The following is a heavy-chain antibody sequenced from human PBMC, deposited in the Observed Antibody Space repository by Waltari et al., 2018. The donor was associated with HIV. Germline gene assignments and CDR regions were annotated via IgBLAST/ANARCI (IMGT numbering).Heavy chain of an antibody. CDR2: IYYSGST. Sequence: QVQLPESGPGLVKPSETLSLTCTVSGGSIRRYYWSWIRPPPGKGLEWIGYIYYSGSTNYNPSLKSRVTISVDTSKNQFSLKLSSVTAADTAVYYCVRVGTIFGVGPSWFDPWGQGTLVTVSS. CDR3: VRVGTIFGVGPSWFDP. D-gene: IGHD3-3*01. V-gene: IGHV4-59*01. J-gene: IGHJ5*02. CDR1: GGSIRRYY.